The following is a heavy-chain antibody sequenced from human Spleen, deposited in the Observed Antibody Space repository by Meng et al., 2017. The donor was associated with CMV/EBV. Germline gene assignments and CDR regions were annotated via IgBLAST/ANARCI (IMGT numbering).Heavy chain of an antibody. Sequence: SQTLSLTCAVYGGSFSGYYWSWIRQPPGKGLEWIGEINHSGNTNYHPSLKSRVTISVDTSKNQFSLKLSSVTASDPAVYYCARGVPLFPFDYWGQGTLVTVSS. CDR1: GGSFSGYY. D-gene: IGHD2-21*01. J-gene: IGHJ4*02. V-gene: IGHV4-34*01. CDR3: ARGVPLFPFDY. CDR2: INHSGNT.